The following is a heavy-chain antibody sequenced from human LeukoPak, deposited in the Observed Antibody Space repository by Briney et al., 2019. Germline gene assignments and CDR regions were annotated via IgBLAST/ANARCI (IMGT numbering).Heavy chain of an antibody. J-gene: IGHJ4*02. CDR2: ISSGSGNT. V-gene: IGHV3-23*01. CDR1: GFTFSSYA. D-gene: IGHD3-9*01. Sequence: GGSLRLSCVASGFTFSSYAMSWVRQSPGEGLEWVSGISSGSGNTEYADSVKGRFTISRDNSKSTLYLQMNSLRAEDTAVYYCAKFYDILTGYFDYWGQGTLVTVSS. CDR3: AKFYDILTGYFDY.